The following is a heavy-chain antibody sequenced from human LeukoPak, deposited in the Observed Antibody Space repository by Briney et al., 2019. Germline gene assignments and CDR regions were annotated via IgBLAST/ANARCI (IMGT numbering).Heavy chain of an antibody. CDR1: GGTFSSYA. CDR3: ARDHSSSGEGNWFDP. D-gene: IGHD6-6*01. J-gene: IGHJ5*02. CDR2: IIPIFGTA. V-gene: IGHV1-69*05. Sequence: SVKVSCKASGGTFSSYANSWVRQAPGQGLEWMGRIIPIFGTANYAQKFQGRVTITTDESTSTAYMELSSLRSEDTAVYYCARDHSSSGEGNWFDPWGQGTLVTVSS.